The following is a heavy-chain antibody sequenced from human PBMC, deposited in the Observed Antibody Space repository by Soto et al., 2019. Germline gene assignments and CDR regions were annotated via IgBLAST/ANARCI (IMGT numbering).Heavy chain of an antibody. D-gene: IGHD2-2*02. CDR1: GYTFISYD. V-gene: IGHV1-8*01. J-gene: IGHJ4*02. CDR2: MNPNSGNT. Sequence: QVQLVQSGAEVKKPGASVKVSCKASGYTFISYDINWVRQATGQGLEWMGWMNPNSGNTGDAQKLHDRVTIKSNTYVGTAYMELRSGRSEDTAVYYCAREGSIRGDDYWGQGSLVSVSP. CDR3: AREGSIRGDDY.